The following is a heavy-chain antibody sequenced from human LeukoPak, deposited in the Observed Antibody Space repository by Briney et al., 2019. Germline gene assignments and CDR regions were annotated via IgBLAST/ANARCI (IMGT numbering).Heavy chain of an antibody. CDR1: GLTVLTND. J-gene: IGHJ4*02. CDR3: ARGEEPLAANTLAY. D-gene: IGHD1-14*01. Sequence: PGGSLRLSCAASGLTVLTNDMAGARQAPGKGLEWVSVLYSDGNTKYADSVQGRFTISRDNSKNTLYLEMNSLSPDDTAVYYCARGEEPLAANTLAYWGQGTLVTVSS. V-gene: IGHV3-53*01. CDR2: LYSDGNT.